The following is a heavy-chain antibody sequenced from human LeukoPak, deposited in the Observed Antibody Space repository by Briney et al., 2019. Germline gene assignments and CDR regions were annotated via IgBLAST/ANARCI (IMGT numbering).Heavy chain of an antibody. CDR3: ARTGDLRSKTGYGMDV. CDR2: NYYSGST. CDR1: GGSISSYY. J-gene: IGHJ6*02. Sequence: SETLSLTCTVSGGSISSYYWSWIRQPPGRGLEWIGYNYYSGSTNYNPSLKSRVTISVDTSKNQFSLKLSSVTAADTAVYYCARTGDLRSKTGYGMDVWGQGTTVTVSS. D-gene: IGHD4-17*01. V-gene: IGHV4-59*01.